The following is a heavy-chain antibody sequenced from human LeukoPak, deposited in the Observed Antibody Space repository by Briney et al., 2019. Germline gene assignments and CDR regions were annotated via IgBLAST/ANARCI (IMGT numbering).Heavy chain of an antibody. D-gene: IGHD6-19*01. Sequence: PGGSLRLSCATSGFTFSSYGMHWVRHAPGKGLEWVAVTSYDGSDTYYADSVKGRFTISRDNSKNTLYLQINSLRAEDTAVYYCAKDRWIRRISLAGQDYWGQGTLVTVSS. CDR3: AKDRWIRRISLAGQDY. CDR1: GFTFSSYG. CDR2: TSYDGSDT. J-gene: IGHJ4*02. V-gene: IGHV3-30*18.